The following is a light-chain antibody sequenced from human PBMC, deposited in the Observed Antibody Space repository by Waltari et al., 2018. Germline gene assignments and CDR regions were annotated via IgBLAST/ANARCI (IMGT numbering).Light chain of an antibody. Sequence: QAVVTQEPSLTVSPAGTVTLTCPSSPGAVTIGRYPYWFQQKPGPAPRTLIFDTSNKYSWTPARFSGSLLGGKAALTLSGAQPEDEAEYYCFLSYSDAGVFGGGTKLTVL. V-gene: IGLV7-46*01. CDR2: DTS. CDR1: PGAVTIGRY. J-gene: IGLJ3*02. CDR3: FLSYSDAGV.